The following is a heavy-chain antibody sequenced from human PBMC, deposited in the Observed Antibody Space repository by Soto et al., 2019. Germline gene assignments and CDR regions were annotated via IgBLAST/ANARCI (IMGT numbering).Heavy chain of an antibody. D-gene: IGHD4-17*01. Sequence: QVQLQESGPGLVKPSQTLSLTCTVSGGSISTSFYYWSWIRQVPGKGPEWMGYIHYSGATHYNPSLKSRLTISLDTSKNQFSLRLSSVTAADTAVYYCAKDPNGDYVGGFEMCGQGTMVTVSS. J-gene: IGHJ3*02. CDR1: GGSISTSFYY. CDR2: IHYSGAT. V-gene: IGHV4-31*03. CDR3: AKDPNGDYVGGFEM.